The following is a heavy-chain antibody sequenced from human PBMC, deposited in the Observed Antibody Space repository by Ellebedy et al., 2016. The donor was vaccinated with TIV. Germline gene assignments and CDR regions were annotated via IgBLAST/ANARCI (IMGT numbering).Heavy chain of an antibody. CDR2: IFHTGDT. Sequence: MPSETLSLTCTASGASISSYSWSWIRQPPGKGLEWIGFIFHTGDTNSSPSLKSRVAISLDTSKNQFSLKLTSVTDADTAVYDCARGGASSKYFDYWGLGTLVTVSS. CDR3: ARGGASSKYFDY. V-gene: IGHV4-59*01. CDR1: GASISSYS. J-gene: IGHJ4*03.